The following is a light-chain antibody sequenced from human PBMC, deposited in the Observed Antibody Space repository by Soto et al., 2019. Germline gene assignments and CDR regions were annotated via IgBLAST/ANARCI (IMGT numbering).Light chain of an antibody. Sequence: SALTQPPSASGTPGQRVTISCSGRSANIGNNYVCWYQQLPGTAPKLLIYSNNQRPSGVPDRFSGSKSGTSASLAISGLRSEDEADYYCVSWDDSLSGLVFGTGTKVTVL. J-gene: IGLJ1*01. CDR3: VSWDDSLSGLV. V-gene: IGLV1-47*02. CDR2: SNN. CDR1: SANIGNNY.